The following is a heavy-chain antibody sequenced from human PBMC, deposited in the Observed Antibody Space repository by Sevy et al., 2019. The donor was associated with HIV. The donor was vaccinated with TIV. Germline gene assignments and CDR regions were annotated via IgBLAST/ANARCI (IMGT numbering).Heavy chain of an antibody. D-gene: IGHD1-26*01. CDR3: ARGLVGANLGTDY. Sequence: GGSLRLSCSASGFTFSDYYMNWIRQAPGKGLEWISYISFSSNYTIYADSVTGRFTISRDNAKNSLYLQMNSLRAEDTAVYYCARGLVGANLGTDYWGQGSLVTVSS. CDR1: GFTFSDYY. CDR2: ISFSSNYT. J-gene: IGHJ4*02. V-gene: IGHV3-11*06.